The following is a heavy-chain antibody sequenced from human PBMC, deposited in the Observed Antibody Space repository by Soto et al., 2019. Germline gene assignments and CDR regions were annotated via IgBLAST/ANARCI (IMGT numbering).Heavy chain of an antibody. CDR2: INAGNGNT. Sequence: QVQLVQSGAEVKKPGASVKVSCKASGYTFTSYAMHWVRQAPGQRLEWMGWINAGNGNTKYSQKFQGRVTITRDTSASTAYMEQSSLRSEDTAVYYCARVGGYCSSPSCYAPYYYYYMDVWGKGTTVTVSS. CDR3: ARVGGYCSSPSCYAPYYYYYMDV. CDR1: GYTFTSYA. J-gene: IGHJ6*03. D-gene: IGHD2-2*01. V-gene: IGHV1-3*01.